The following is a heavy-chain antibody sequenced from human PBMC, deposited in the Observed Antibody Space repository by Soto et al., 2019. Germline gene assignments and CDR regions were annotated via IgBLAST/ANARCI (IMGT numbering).Heavy chain of an antibody. J-gene: IGHJ4*02. D-gene: IGHD3-22*01. Sequence: SETLSLTCTVSGGSVSSGNYYWSWIRQPPGKGLEWIGYFYYTGSTNYNPSLKSRVTISVDASKNQFSLRLSSLTAADTAVYYCARSMNYSDGSNYSPFDYWGQRTLVTVSS. V-gene: IGHV4-61*01. CDR3: ARSMNYSDGSNYSPFDY. CDR2: FYYTGST. CDR1: GGSVSSGNYY.